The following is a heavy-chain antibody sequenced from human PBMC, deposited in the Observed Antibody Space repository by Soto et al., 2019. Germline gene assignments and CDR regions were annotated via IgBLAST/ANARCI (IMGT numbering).Heavy chain of an antibody. CDR2: IYTSGST. CDR3: AREYYDILTGYQNWFDP. J-gene: IGHJ5*02. D-gene: IGHD3-9*01. Sequence: SETLSLTCTVSGGSISSYYWSWIRQPAGKGLEWIGRIYTSGSTNYNPSLKSRVTMSVDTSKNQFSLKVSSVTAADTAVYYCAREYYDILTGYQNWFDPWGQGTLVTVSS. V-gene: IGHV4-4*07. CDR1: GGSISSYY.